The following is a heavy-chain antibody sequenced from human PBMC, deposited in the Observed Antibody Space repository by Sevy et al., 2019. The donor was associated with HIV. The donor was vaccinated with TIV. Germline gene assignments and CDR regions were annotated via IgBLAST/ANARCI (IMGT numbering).Heavy chain of an antibody. CDR1: GFTFSSYS. CDR2: ISSSSSTI. Sequence: GGSLRLSCAASGFTFSSYSMNWVRQAPGKGLERVSYISSSSSTISYADSVKGRFTISRDNAKNSLYLQMNSLRDEDTAVYYCARDGPPAYYYDSSGIGGDALDIWGQGTMVTVSS. CDR3: ARDGPPAYYYDSSGIGGDALDI. J-gene: IGHJ3*02. V-gene: IGHV3-48*02. D-gene: IGHD3-22*01.